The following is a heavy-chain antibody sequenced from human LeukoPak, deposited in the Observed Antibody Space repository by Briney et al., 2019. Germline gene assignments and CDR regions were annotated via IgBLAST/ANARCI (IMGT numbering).Heavy chain of an antibody. CDR2: MNPNSGNT. Sequence: ASVKGCCTASGYTFTSYDINWARQATGQGLEWMGWMNPNSGNTGYAQKFQGRVTMTRNTSISTAYMELSSLRSEDTAVYYCARTAYCGGDCYSDWFDPWGQGTLVTVSS. CDR3: ARTAYCGGDCYSDWFDP. D-gene: IGHD2-21*02. CDR1: GYTFTSYD. V-gene: IGHV1-8*01. J-gene: IGHJ5*02.